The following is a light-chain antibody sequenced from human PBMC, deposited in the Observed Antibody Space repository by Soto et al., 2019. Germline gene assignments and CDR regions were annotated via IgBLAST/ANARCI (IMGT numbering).Light chain of an antibody. CDR2: GAS. V-gene: IGKV1-5*03. CDR1: QNIGTW. J-gene: IGKJ1*01. CDR3: QQYKTYPWT. Sequence: DIQMTQSPSTLSTSVGDRVTITCRASQNIGTWLAWYQQKPGKAPNLLIYGASTLQSGVPSRFGGSGSGSELTLTITSLQPDDFATYYCQQYKTYPWTFGQGTRIEI.